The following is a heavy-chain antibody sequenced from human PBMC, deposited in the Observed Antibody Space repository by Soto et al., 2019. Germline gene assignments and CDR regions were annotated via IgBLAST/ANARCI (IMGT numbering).Heavy chain of an antibody. CDR1: GFTFSNAW. D-gene: IGHD3-3*01. J-gene: IGHJ4*02. Sequence: GGSLRLSCAASGFTFSNAWLSWFRQAPGKGLTWVGRIKSKTDGGTTDYAAPVKGRFTISRDDSKNTLYLQMNSLKTEDTAVYYCTTDPYYDFWSGYSPVDYWGQGTLVTVSS. CDR3: TTDPYYDFWSGYSPVDY. V-gene: IGHV3-15*01. CDR2: IKSKTDGGTT.